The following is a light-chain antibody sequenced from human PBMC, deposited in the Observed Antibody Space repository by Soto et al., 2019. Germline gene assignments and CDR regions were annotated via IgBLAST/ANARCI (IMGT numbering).Light chain of an antibody. CDR2: DSS. J-gene: IGKJ1*01. Sequence: IVMTQSPATLSMSPGESATLSCTASQSVDSNLAWYQQKPGQAPRLLIYDSSTRAAGIPARFSGSGSGTDFTLTISSLQAEDFAVYYCQQCNNWPPWTFGQGTKVDI. V-gene: IGKV3-15*01. CDR3: QQCNNWPPWT. CDR1: QSVDSN.